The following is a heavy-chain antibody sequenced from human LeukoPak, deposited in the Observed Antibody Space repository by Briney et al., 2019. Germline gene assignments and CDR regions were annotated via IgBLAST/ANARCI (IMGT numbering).Heavy chain of an antibody. V-gene: IGHV4-34*01. J-gene: IGHJ5*02. CDR2: INHSGST. D-gene: IGHD5-24*01. CDR3: ARGGMYRRWLQFWFDP. Sequence: GSLRLTCAVYGGSFSGYSWTWIRQPPGMGLEWIGEINHSGSTNYNPSLKSRVTISVDTSKNQFSLKLSSVTAADTAVYYCARGGMYRRWLQFWFDPWGQGTLVTVSS. CDR1: GGSFSGYS.